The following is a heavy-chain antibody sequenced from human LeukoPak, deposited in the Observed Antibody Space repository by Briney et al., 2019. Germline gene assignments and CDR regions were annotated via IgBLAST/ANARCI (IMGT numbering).Heavy chain of an antibody. J-gene: IGHJ3*02. Sequence: SETLSLTCTVSGGSISGYFWSWVRQPPGKGVEWIAYILYSGSTNYNPSLKSRVTISVDTSKNQFSLTLTSVTAADTAVYYCARTRGYGGNSPRAFDIWGQGTMVTVSS. CDR2: ILYSGST. V-gene: IGHV4-59*01. D-gene: IGHD4-23*01. CDR1: GGSISGYF. CDR3: ARTRGYGGNSPRAFDI.